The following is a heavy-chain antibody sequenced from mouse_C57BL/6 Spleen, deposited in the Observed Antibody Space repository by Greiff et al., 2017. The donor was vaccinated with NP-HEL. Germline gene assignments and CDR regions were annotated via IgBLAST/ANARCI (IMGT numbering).Heavy chain of an antibody. J-gene: IGHJ1*03. CDR2: IYPGGGYT. D-gene: IGHD1-1*01. V-gene: IGHV1-63*01. CDR1: GYTFTNYW. Sequence: QVQLQQSGAELVRPGTSVKMSCKASGYTFTNYWIGWAKQRPGHGLEWIGDIYPGGGYTNYNEKFKGKATVTADKSSSTAYMQLSSLTSEDSAIYYCARGISTTVVATGYFDVWGTGTTVTVSS. CDR3: ARGISTTVVATGYFDV.